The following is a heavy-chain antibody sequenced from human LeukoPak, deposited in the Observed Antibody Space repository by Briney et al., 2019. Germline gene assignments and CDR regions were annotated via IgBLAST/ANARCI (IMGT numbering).Heavy chain of an antibody. CDR2: IYYSGST. CDR1: GGSISSYY. J-gene: IGHJ6*02. CDR3: AGLPGYCSSTSCPGGGYYYYYGMDV. V-gene: IGHV4-59*08. Sequence: NPSETLSLTCTVSGGSISSYYWSWIRQPPGKGLEWIGYIYYSGSTNYNPSLKSRVTISVDTSKNQFSLKLSSVTAADTAVYYCAGLPGYCSSTSCPGGGYYYYYGMDVWGQGTTVTVSS. D-gene: IGHD2-2*01.